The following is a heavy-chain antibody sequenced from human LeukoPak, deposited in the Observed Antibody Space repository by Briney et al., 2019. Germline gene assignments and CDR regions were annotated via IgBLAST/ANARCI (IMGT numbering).Heavy chain of an antibody. J-gene: IGHJ4*02. D-gene: IGHD1-26*01. CDR3: TQGGELMNY. CDR2: IYTSGST. V-gene: IGHV4-61*02. Sequence: SETLSLTCTVSGGSVSSGNYYWTWIRQPAGKGLEWIGRIYTSGSTNYNPFLKSRVTISIDASKNQFSLRLSSVTAADTAVYYCTQGGELMNYWGQGTLVTVSS. CDR1: GGSVSSGNYY.